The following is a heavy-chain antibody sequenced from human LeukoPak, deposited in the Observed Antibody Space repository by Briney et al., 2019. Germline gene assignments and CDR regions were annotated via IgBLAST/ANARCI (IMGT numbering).Heavy chain of an antibody. V-gene: IGHV4-4*07. CDR3: ARDRLGATGHWRIDV. CDR2: IYNSGTT. CDR1: GGSFSSYY. J-gene: IGHJ2*01. Sequence: SETLSLTCTVSGGSFSSYYWTWIWQPAGKGLEWIGRIYNSGTTNYSPSLESRVTMSLDTSKNRFSLSLSSVTAADTAVYYCARDRLGATGHWRIDVWGRGTLVTVSS. D-gene: IGHD1-26*01.